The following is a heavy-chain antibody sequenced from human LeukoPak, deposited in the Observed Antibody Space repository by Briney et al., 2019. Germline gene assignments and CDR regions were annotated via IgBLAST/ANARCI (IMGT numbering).Heavy chain of an antibody. CDR3: ARDRGPYDSSGYYPYDAFDI. Sequence: GGSLRLSCAASGFTFYDYGMTWVRQAPGKGLEWVSSINWNGGSTGYADSVKGRFTISRDNAKNSLFLQMNSLRAEDTALYYCARDRGPYDSSGYYPYDAFDIWGQGTMVTVSS. V-gene: IGHV3-20*04. D-gene: IGHD3-22*01. CDR1: GFTFYDYG. J-gene: IGHJ3*02. CDR2: INWNGGST.